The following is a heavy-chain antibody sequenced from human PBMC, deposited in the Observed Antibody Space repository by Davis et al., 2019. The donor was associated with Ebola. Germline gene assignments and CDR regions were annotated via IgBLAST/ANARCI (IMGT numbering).Heavy chain of an antibody. V-gene: IGHV3-11*01. Sequence: GESLKISCAASGFTFSDYYMSWIRQAPGKGLEWVSYISSSGSTIYYADSVKGRFTISRDNSKNTLYLQMNSLRAEDMALYYCAKGITFGGVIVGGAFDIWGQGTMVTVSS. J-gene: IGHJ3*02. CDR1: GFTFSDYY. CDR2: ISSSGSTI. CDR3: AKGITFGGVIVGGAFDI. D-gene: IGHD3-16*02.